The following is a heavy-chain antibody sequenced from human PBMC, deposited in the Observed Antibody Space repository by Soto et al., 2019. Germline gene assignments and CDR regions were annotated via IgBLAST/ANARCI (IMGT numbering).Heavy chain of an antibody. D-gene: IGHD2-2*01. J-gene: IGHJ6*02. CDR2: IYYSGST. CDR1: GDSISSYY. V-gene: IGHV4-59*08. CDR3: ARLWVVTAAMLGYYYYYGMDV. Sequence: QVQLQESGPGLVKPSETLSPTSTVSGDSISSYYWSWIRQPPGKALEWIGYIYYSGSTNYNPSLKSRVTISVDTSKNQFSLKLSSVTAADTAVYYCARLWVVTAAMLGYYYYYGMDVWGQGTTVTVSS.